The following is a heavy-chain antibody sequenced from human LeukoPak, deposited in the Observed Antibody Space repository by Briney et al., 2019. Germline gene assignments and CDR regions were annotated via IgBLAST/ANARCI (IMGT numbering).Heavy chain of an antibody. J-gene: IGHJ4*02. CDR3: ASSPGGSYLFDY. D-gene: IGHD1-26*01. CDR2: ISGSGGST. Sequence: PGGSLRLSCAASGFTFSSYAMSWVRQAPGKGLEWVSAISGSGGSTYYADSVKGRFTISRDNSKNTLYLQMNSLRAEDTAVYYCASSPGGSYLFDYWGQGTLVTVSS. CDR1: GFTFSSYA. V-gene: IGHV3-23*01.